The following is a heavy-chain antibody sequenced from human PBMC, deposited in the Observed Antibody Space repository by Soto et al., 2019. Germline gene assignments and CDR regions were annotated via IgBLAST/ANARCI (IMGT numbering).Heavy chain of an antibody. J-gene: IGHJ5*02. CDR1: GGSISNYF. Sequence: SETLSLTCTVSGGSISNYFWSWIRQPPGKGLEWIGHIYYTGTTTYNPSLKSRVTMAVDTSKNQFSLKLSSVTAADTAVYYCARDLVDWEGYGYPWFDPWGLVTLVSVS. V-gene: IGHV4-59*01. CDR3: ARDLVDWEGYGYPWFDP. CDR2: IYYTGTT. D-gene: IGHD5-18*01.